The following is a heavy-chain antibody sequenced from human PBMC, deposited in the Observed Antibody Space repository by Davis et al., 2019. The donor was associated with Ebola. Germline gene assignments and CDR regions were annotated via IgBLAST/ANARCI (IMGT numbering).Heavy chain of an antibody. D-gene: IGHD1-26*01. V-gene: IGHV1-2*06. CDR2: INPNSGGT. Sequence: ASVKVSCKASGYTFTGYYMHWVRQAPGQGLEWMGRINPNSGGTNYAQKLQGRVTMTTDTSTSTAYMELRSLRSDDTAVYYCARDPVVGATNYWGQGTLVTVSS. CDR3: ARDPVVGATNY. J-gene: IGHJ4*02. CDR1: GYTFTGYY.